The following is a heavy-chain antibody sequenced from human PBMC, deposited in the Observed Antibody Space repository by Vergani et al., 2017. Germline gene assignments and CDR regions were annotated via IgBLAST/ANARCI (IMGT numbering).Heavy chain of an antibody. D-gene: IGHD5-18*01. J-gene: IGHJ4*02. Sequence: EVQLVESGGGLVQPGRSLRLSCAASGFTFDDYAMHWVRQAPGKGLEWVSGISWNSGSTGYADSVKGQFTISRDNAKNSLYLQMNSLRAEDTALYYCAKGDGASYSYFTFLDYWGQGTLVTVSS. CDR1: GFTFDDYA. CDR2: ISWNSGST. V-gene: IGHV3-9*01. CDR3: AKGDGASYSYFTFLDY.